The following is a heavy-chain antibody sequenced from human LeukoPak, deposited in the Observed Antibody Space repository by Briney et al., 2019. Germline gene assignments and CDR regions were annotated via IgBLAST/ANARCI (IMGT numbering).Heavy chain of an antibody. CDR2: ISSSASSK. V-gene: IGHV3-48*03. D-gene: IGHD6-6*01. J-gene: IGHJ6*02. CDR3: ARDRNVPSSSYLRGEY. Sequence: GGSLRLSCAASGFTFSNYDMNWVRQAPGKGLEWVSYISSSASSKYYADSVKGRFTISRDNAKNSLYLQLNSLRAEDTAVYYCARDRNVPSSSYLRGEYWGQGTTVTVSS. CDR1: GFTFSNYD.